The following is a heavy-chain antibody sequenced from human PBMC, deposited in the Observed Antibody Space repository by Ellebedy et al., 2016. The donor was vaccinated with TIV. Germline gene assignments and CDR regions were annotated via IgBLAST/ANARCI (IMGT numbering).Heavy chain of an antibody. CDR3: ATDGSYGDFRTPRHAFVF. CDR1: GFTFSSYW. CDR2: INQDGSDK. V-gene: IGHV3-7*01. Sequence: GGSLRLSCAASGFTFSSYWMSWVRQPPGKGLEWVANINQDGSDKYYVDSVEGRFTISRDNAKNSLYLQMTSLRADDTGVYYCATDGSYGDFRTPRHAFVFWGQGTRVTVSS. J-gene: IGHJ3*01. D-gene: IGHD4-17*01.